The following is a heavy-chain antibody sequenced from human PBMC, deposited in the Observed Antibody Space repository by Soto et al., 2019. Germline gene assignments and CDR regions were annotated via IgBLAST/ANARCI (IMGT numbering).Heavy chain of an antibody. Sequence: QVQLVQSGAEVKKPGASVKVSCKASGYTFTSYGISWVRQAPGQGLEWMGWINVYNGNTNCAQKLQGRVTLTTDTPTSTAYLDLRSLRSDDTAVYFCARDTSRGEYDYWGQGTLVTVSS. J-gene: IGHJ4*02. CDR1: GYTFTSYG. CDR2: INVYNGNT. V-gene: IGHV1-18*01. CDR3: ARDTSRGEYDY. D-gene: IGHD3-10*01.